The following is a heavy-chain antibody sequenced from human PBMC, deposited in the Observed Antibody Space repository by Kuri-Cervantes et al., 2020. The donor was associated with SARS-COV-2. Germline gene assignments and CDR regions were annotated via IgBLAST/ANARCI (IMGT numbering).Heavy chain of an antibody. D-gene: IGHD4-11*01. V-gene: IGHV5-10-1*01. J-gene: IGHJ5*02. CDR1: GYSFTSYW. Sequence: GESLKISCKGSGYSFTSYWIGWVRQMPGKGLEWMGRIDPSDSYTNYSPSFQGHVTISADKSISTAYLQWSSLKASDTAMYYCARLTTAYWWFDPWGQRTLVTVSS. CDR2: IDPSDSYT. CDR3: ARLTTAYWWFDP.